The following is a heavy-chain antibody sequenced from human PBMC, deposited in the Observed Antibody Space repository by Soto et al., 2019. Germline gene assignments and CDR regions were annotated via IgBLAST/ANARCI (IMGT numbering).Heavy chain of an antibody. CDR3: ARDGDIVVVVAATDYYMDV. Sequence: QVQLVESGGGVVQPGRSLRLSCAASGFTFSSYGMHWVRQAPGKGLEWVAVIWYDGSNKYYADSVKGRFTISRDNSKNTLYLQMNSLRAEDTAVYYCARDGDIVVVVAATDYYMDVWGKGTTVTVSS. CDR1: GFTFSSYG. CDR2: IWYDGSNK. D-gene: IGHD2-15*01. V-gene: IGHV3-33*01. J-gene: IGHJ6*03.